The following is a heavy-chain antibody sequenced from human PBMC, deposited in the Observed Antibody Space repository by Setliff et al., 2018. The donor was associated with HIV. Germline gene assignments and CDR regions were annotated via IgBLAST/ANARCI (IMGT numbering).Heavy chain of an antibody. V-gene: IGHV1-2*06. CDR3: ATKVYCTNGVCLDAFDT. D-gene: IGHD2-8*01. CDR2: INPNSGGT. Sequence: ASVKVSCKASGYTFTGYYMHWVRQAPGQGLGWMGRINPNSGGTNYAQKFQGRVSMTRDTSISTAYMELSRLRADDTAVFYCATKVYCTNGVCLDAFDTWGQGTMVTVSS. CDR1: GYTFTGYY. J-gene: IGHJ3*02.